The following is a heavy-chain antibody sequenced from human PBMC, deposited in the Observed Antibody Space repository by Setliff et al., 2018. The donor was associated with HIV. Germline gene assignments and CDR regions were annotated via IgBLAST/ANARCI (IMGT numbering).Heavy chain of an antibody. CDR2: ISAYNGNT. J-gene: IGHJ6*03. CDR3: AREGSGSYYYFYYIDV. CDR1: GYTFLSYG. V-gene: IGHV1-18*01. D-gene: IGHD1-26*01. Sequence: ASVKVSCKASGYTFLSYGISWVRQAPGQGLEWMGWISAYNGNTNYAQGLQGRITMTTDTSTSTAYMEVRRLTSDDTAVYYCAREGSGSYYYFYYIDVWGKGTTVTVSS.